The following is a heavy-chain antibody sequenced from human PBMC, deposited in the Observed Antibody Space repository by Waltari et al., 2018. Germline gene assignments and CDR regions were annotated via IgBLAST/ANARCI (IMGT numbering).Heavy chain of an antibody. J-gene: IGHJ6*03. D-gene: IGHD3-3*02. CDR2: IIPIFGIP. CDR3: ATHKLGISQHYYHMGA. CDR1: GGPFGGYG. Sequence: VQLVQSGAEVRTPGSSVKVSCKASGGPFGGYGISWVRLVPGPRLEWLGVIIPIFGIPDYSQKFQDRLTITADESTSTAYMELSSLTSEDTAIYFCATHKLGISQHYYHMGAWGKGTTVTISS. V-gene: IGHV1-69*12.